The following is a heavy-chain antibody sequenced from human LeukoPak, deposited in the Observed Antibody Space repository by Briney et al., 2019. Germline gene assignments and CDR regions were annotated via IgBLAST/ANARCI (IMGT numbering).Heavy chain of an antibody. CDR2: IYYSGST. D-gene: IGHD6-13*01. CDR3: ARLYSSSWYGFDP. V-gene: IGHV4-59*08. J-gene: IGHJ5*02. CDR1: GGSISSYY. Sequence: SETLSLTCTVSGGSISSYYWSWIRQPPGKGLAWIGYIYYSGSTNYNPSLKSRVTISVDTSKNQFSLKLSSVTAADTAVYYCARLYSSSWYGFDPWGQGTLVTVSS.